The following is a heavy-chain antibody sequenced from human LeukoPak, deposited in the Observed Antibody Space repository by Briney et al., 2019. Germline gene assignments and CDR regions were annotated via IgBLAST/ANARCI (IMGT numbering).Heavy chain of an antibody. CDR3: ARDVDIVSSPNYYYYGMDV. V-gene: IGHV1-3*01. D-gene: IGHD5/OR15-5a*01. CDR1: GYTFTSYA. CDR2: INAGNGNT. J-gene: IGHJ6*02. Sequence: GVSVKVSCKASGYTFTSYAMHWVRQAPGQRLEWMGWINAGNGNTKYSQKFQGRVTITRDTSASTAYMELSSLRSEDTAAYYCARDVDIVSSPNYYYYGMDVWGQGTTVTVSS.